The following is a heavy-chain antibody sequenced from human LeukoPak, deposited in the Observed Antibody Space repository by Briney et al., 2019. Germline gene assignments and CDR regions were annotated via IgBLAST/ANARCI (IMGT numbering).Heavy chain of an antibody. CDR1: GYTFTSYG. CDR2: ISAYNGNT. J-gene: IGHJ5*02. Sequence: ASVKVSCKASGYTFTSYGISWVRQAPGQGLEWMGWISAYNGNTNYAQKLQGRVTMTTDTSTSTAYMELRSLRSDDTAVYYCARVVLVWFGELFSSGWFDPWGQGTLVTVSS. CDR3: ARVVLVWFGELFSSGWFDP. D-gene: IGHD3-10*01. V-gene: IGHV1-18*01.